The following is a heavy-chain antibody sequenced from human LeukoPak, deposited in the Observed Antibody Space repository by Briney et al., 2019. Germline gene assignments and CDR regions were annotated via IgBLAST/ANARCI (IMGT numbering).Heavy chain of an antibody. V-gene: IGHV4-59*12. Sequence: PSETLSLTCTFSGGSITSYYWSWIRQPPGKGLEWIGYIYYSGSTNYNPSLKSRVTISVDTSKNQFSLKLSSVTAADTAVYYCARVVGYYYYYYMDVWGKGTTATVSS. J-gene: IGHJ6*03. CDR3: ARVVGYYYYYYMDV. CDR1: GGSITSYY. CDR2: IYYSGST.